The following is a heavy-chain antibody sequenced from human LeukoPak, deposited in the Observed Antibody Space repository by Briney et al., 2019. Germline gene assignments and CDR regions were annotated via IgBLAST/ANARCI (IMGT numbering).Heavy chain of an antibody. CDR3: AREMATKAYVIDY. V-gene: IGHV1-8*01. D-gene: IGHD5-24*01. CDR2: MNPNSGNT. Sequence: GASVKVSCKASGYTFTSYDINWVRQATGQGLEWMGWMNPNSGNTGYAQKFQGRVTMTRNTSISTAYMELSSLRSEDPAVYYSAREMATKAYVIDYWGQGTLVTVSS. J-gene: IGHJ4*02. CDR1: GYTFTSYD.